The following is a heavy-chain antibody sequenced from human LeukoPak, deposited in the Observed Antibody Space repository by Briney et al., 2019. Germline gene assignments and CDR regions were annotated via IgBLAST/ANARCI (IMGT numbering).Heavy chain of an antibody. D-gene: IGHD4-17*01. J-gene: IGHJ3*02. CDR3: ARDLVTVTKGFDI. Sequence: SETLSLTCAVSADSFSSHYWTWIRQPPGKGLEWIGYISYIGSTNYNPSLKSRVTISIDTSKNQFSLKLSSVTAADTAVYYCARDLVTVTKGFDIWGQGTMVAVSS. CDR1: ADSFSSHY. V-gene: IGHV4-59*11. CDR2: ISYIGST.